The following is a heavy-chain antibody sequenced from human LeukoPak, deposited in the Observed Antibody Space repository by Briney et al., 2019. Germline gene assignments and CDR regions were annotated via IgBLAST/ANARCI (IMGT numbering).Heavy chain of an antibody. CDR3: ARALWFGELSTNNWFDP. V-gene: IGHV4-31*03. D-gene: IGHD3-10*01. CDR1: GGSISSGGYY. J-gene: IGHJ5*02. CDR2: IYYSGST. Sequence: SQTLSLTCTVSGGSISSGGYYWSWIRQHPGKGLEWIGYIYYSGSTYYNPSLKSRATISVDTSKNQFSLKLSSVTAADTAVYYCARALWFGELSTNNWFDPWGQGTLVTVSS.